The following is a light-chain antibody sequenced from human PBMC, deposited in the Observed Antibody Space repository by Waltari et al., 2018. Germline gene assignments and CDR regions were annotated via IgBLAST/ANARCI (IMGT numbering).Light chain of an antibody. V-gene: IGLV7-46*01. J-gene: IGLJ2*01. CDR2: DIR. CDR3: LLFYAGIAV. Sequence: WFHQKPGQAHRTLIYDIREKHSWLPVWLSGSLLGGKAALTLSSAQPEDEAEYYCLLFYAGIAVFGGGTKLTVL.